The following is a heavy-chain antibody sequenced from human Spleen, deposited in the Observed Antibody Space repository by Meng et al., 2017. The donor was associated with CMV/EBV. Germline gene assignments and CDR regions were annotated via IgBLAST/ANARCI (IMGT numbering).Heavy chain of an antibody. CDR1: TFSTYY. V-gene: IGHV3-11*04. J-gene: IGHJ5*02. CDR3: ARDPMDYDFWGGYYKGGS. D-gene: IGHD3-3*01. Sequence: TFSTYYMGWCRQAPGRGLGYVSEMGSSGSTIYYADTMKGRFTSSRDNAKSSLYLQMNSLRAEDTAVYYCARDPMDYDFWGGYYKGGSWGQGTLVTVSS. CDR2: MGSSGSTI.